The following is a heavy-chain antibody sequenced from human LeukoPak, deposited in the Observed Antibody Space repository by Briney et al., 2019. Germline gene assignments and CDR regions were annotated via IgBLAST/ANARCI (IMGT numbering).Heavy chain of an antibody. CDR3: TTLELLWFGELLSGSIYGMDV. CDR2: IKSKTDGCTT. V-gene: IGHV3-15*01. CDR1: GFTFSNAW. Sequence: GGSLRLSCAASGFTFSNAWMSWVRQAPGKGLEWVGRIKSKTDGCTTDYAAPVKGRFTISRDDSKNTLYLQTNSLKTEDTAVYYCTTLELLWFGELLSGSIYGMDVWGKGTTVTVSS. J-gene: IGHJ6*04. D-gene: IGHD3-10*01.